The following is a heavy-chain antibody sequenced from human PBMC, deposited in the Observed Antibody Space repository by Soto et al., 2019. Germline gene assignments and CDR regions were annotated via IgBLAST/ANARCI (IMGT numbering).Heavy chain of an antibody. D-gene: IGHD4-17*01. CDR3: STDPNGDYIGAFDN. CDR2: ITGSGGGT. J-gene: IGHJ3*02. Sequence: GGSLRLSCAGSRFSFSNYAMTWARQAPGEGLEWVSSITGSGGGTTYADSVKGRFTISRDNSKNILYLQMDSLRADDTAVYYCSTDPNGDYIGAFDNWGHGTMVTVSS. V-gene: IGHV3-23*01. CDR1: RFSFSNYA.